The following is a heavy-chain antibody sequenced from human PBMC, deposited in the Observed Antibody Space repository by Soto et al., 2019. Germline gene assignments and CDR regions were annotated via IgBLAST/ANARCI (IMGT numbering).Heavy chain of an antibody. CDR1: GFTFSGSA. CDR3: TRLGSTPLAYYYYGMDV. J-gene: IGHJ6*02. D-gene: IGHD3-16*01. CDR2: IRSKANSYAT. V-gene: IGHV3-73*01. Sequence: EVQLVESGGGLVQPGGSLKLSCAASGFTFSGSAMHWVRQASGKGLEWVGRIRSKANSYATAYAASVKGRFTISRDDSKNTAYLQMNSLKTEDTAVYYCTRLGSTPLAYYYYGMDVWGQGTTVTVSS.